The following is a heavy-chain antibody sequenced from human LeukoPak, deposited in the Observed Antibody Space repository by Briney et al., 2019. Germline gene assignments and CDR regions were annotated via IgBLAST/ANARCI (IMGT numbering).Heavy chain of an antibody. V-gene: IGHV1-8*03. J-gene: IGHJ6*03. D-gene: IGHD3-10*01. Sequence: SVKVSCKASGYTFTSYDINWVRQATGQGLEWMGWMNPNSGNTGYAQKFQGRVTITRNTSISTAYMELSSLRSEDTAVYYCARANSLLWFGELNYYYMDVWGKGTTVTVSS. CDR2: MNPNSGNT. CDR3: ARANSLLWFGELNYYYMDV. CDR1: GYTFTSYD.